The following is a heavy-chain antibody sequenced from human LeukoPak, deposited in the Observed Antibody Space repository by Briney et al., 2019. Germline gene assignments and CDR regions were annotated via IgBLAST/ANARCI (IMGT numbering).Heavy chain of an antibody. Sequence: PGGSLRLSCAASGFTFSSYAMGWVRQAPGKGLEWVSTVNESGGRTYYADSVKGRFTMSRDNSKNTLYLQMNSLRVEDTAIYYCAKEGRPNSGGGFFDCWGQGTRVTVSS. CDR1: GFTFSSYA. V-gene: IGHV3-23*01. CDR3: AKEGRPNSGGGFFDC. J-gene: IGHJ4*02. CDR2: VNESGGRT. D-gene: IGHD1-26*01.